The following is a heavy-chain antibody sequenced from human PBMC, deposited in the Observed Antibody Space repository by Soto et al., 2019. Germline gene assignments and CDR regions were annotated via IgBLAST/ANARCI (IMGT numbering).Heavy chain of an antibody. Sequence: QVQLVQSGAEVKKPGASVKVSCKASGYTFTSYYMHWVRQAPGQGLEWMGIINPSGGSTSYAQKFQGRVTMTRDTSTSTVYMELSSLRSEDTAVYYCARVRAEEQWFGELHPTYYYYGMDVWGQGTTVTVSS. V-gene: IGHV1-46*01. CDR2: INPSGGST. CDR1: GYTFTSYY. J-gene: IGHJ6*02. CDR3: ARVRAEEQWFGELHPTYYYYGMDV. D-gene: IGHD3-10*01.